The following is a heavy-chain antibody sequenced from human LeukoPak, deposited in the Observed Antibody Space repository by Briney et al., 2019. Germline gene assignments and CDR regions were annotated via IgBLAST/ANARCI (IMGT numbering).Heavy chain of an antibody. J-gene: IGHJ4*02. Sequence: ASVKVSCKASGYTFTSYTMHWVRQAPGQRLEWMGWINADNGNTKYSQKFQGRVTITRDTFASTVYMELSSLRSEDTAVYYYARFGDLGYWGQGTLVTVSS. CDR3: ARFGDLGY. D-gene: IGHD4-17*01. CDR2: INADNGNT. V-gene: IGHV1-3*01. CDR1: GYTFTSYT.